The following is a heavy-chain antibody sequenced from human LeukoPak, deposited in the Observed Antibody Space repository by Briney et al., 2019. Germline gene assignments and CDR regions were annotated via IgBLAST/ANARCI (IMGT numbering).Heavy chain of an antibody. J-gene: IGHJ4*02. CDR3: AKETGGGSGWFLTKGYYFDY. V-gene: IGHV3-23*01. D-gene: IGHD6-19*01. CDR1: GFTFSSYA. CDR2: ISGSGGST. Sequence: GGSLRLSCAASGFTFSSYAMSWVRQAPGKGLEWVSAISGSGGSTYYADSVKGRFTISRDNSKNTLYLQMNSLRAEDTAVYYCAKETGGGSGWFLTKGYYFDYWGQGTLVTVSS.